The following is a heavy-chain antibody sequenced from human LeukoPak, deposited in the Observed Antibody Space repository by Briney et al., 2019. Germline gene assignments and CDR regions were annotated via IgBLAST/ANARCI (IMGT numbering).Heavy chain of an antibody. J-gene: IGHJ4*02. V-gene: IGHV4-38-2*02. CDR3: ARTNWNPGDY. CDR1: GFSISTNYY. CDR2: IHHSGNT. D-gene: IGHD1-1*01. Sequence: SEALSLTCTVSGFSISTNYYWGWTRPPPGRGLELIGSIHHSGNTYHNPSLRSRVIMSIDTSKNQFSLRLSSVTAADTAVYFCARTNWNPGDYWGQGTLVTVSS.